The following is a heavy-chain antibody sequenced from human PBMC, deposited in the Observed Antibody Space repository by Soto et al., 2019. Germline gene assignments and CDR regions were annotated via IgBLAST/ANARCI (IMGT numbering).Heavy chain of an antibody. D-gene: IGHD4-4*01. CDR3: AKDFDSNYPTPIFDH. J-gene: IGHJ4*02. Sequence: VQLLESGGDLVQPGGSPRLSCAASGFTFSRFAMTWVRQAPGKGLEWVSVVGGNGDRTFYADSVKGRFTSSRGNSKNTLYLQMSSLRAEDTAIYYCAKDFDSNYPTPIFDHWGQGTLVSVSS. V-gene: IGHV3-23*01. CDR2: VGGNGDRT. CDR1: GFTFSRFA.